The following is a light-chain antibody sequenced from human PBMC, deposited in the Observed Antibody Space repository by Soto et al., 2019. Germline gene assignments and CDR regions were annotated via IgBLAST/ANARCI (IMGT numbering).Light chain of an antibody. CDR3: QQYGSSPRT. CDR2: GAS. Sequence: EIVLTQSPGTLSLSPGERNPLSCRASQSVSSSYLAWYQQKPGQAPRLLIYGASNRATGIPDRFSGSGSGTDFTLTISRLEPEDFAVYYCQQYGSSPRTFGQGTKVDIK. V-gene: IGKV3-20*01. CDR1: QSVSSSY. J-gene: IGKJ1*01.